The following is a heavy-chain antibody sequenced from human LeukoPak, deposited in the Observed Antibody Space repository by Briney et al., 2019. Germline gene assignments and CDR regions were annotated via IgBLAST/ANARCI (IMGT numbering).Heavy chain of an antibody. J-gene: IGHJ3*02. CDR1: GFTFDDYG. D-gene: IGHD6-13*01. CDR2: INWNGGST. CDR3: ASSSSWANDAFDI. Sequence: GGSLRLSCAASGFTFDDYGMSWVRQAPGKGPEWVSGINWNGGSTGYADSVKGRFTISRDNAKNSLYLQMNSLRVEDTALYYCASSSSWANDAFDIWGQGTMVIVSS. V-gene: IGHV3-20*04.